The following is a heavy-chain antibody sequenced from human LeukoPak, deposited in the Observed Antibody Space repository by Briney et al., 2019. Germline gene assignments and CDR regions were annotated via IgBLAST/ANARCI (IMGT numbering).Heavy chain of an antibody. CDR1: GYTFTSYG. CDR3: ARAEPYITIFGVVINPTYYYYGMDV. Sequence: ASVKVSCKASGYTFTSYGISWVRQAPGQGLEWMGWISAYNGNTNYAQKLQGRVTMTTDTSTSTAYMELRSLRSDDTAVYYCARAEPYITIFGVVINPTYYYYGMDVWGQGTTVTVSS. CDR2: ISAYNGNT. V-gene: IGHV1-18*01. D-gene: IGHD3-3*01. J-gene: IGHJ6*02.